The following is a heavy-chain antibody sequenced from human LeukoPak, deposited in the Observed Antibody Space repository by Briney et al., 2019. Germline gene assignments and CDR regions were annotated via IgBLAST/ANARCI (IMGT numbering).Heavy chain of an antibody. D-gene: IGHD3-16*01. V-gene: IGHV3-7*01. J-gene: IGHJ4*02. CDR2: INQDGGTR. CDR3: ARDMKGNLDY. CDR1: GFTFSNTW. Sequence: HPGGSLRLSCAAAGFTFSNTWMAWVRQAPGEGLDWVANINQDGGTRQYADSVRGRFTISRDNAKNSLYLEMNSLRAEDTGLYHCARDMKGNLDYWGQGTLVTASS.